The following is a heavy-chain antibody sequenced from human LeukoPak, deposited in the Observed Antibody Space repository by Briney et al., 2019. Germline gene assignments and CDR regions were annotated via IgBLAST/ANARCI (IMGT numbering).Heavy chain of an antibody. J-gene: IGHJ3*02. D-gene: IGHD3-3*01. Sequence: SETLSLTCNVSGYSISSDYYWGWIRQPPGKGLEWIGSIYHSGSTFYNPSLKSRVTISVDTSKNQFSLKLSSVTAADTAVYYCAREIVLTIRPDAFDIWGQGTMVTVSS. CDR1: GYSISSDYY. V-gene: IGHV4-38-2*02. CDR2: IYHSGST. CDR3: AREIVLTIRPDAFDI.